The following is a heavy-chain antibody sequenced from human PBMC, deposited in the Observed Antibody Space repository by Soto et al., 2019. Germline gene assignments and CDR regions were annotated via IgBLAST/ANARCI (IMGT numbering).Heavy chain of an antibody. V-gene: IGHV1-46*01. CDR3: ARGRKRPQWLAPYYFDY. D-gene: IGHD6-19*01. Sequence: ASVKVSCKAPADTFTSYYIHWVRQAPGHGLEWMGIINPNGGSTRFAQTFQGRITLTTDTSTSTVYMELRSLRSEDTAVYYCARGRKRPQWLAPYYFDYWGQGTLVTVSS. J-gene: IGHJ4*02. CDR1: ADTFTSYY. CDR2: INPNGGST.